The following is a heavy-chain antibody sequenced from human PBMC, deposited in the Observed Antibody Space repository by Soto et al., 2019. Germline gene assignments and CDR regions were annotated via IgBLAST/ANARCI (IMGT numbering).Heavy chain of an antibody. CDR3: AKRTSMSGNYYFDY. V-gene: IGHV3-74*01. J-gene: IGHJ4*02. CDR1: GFTFSSYW. D-gene: IGHD3-10*01. CDR2: INSDGSSI. Sequence: EVQLVESGGGLVQPGGSLRLSCAASGFTFSSYWMHWVRQAPGKGLVWVARINSDGSSISYADSVKGRFTISRDNAKNTLYLHMNSLRAEDTAVYYCAKRTSMSGNYYFDYWGQGILVTVSS.